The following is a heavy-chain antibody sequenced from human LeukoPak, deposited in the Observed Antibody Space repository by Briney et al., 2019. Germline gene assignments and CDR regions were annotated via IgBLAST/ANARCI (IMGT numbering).Heavy chain of an antibody. CDR2: IGGSGAST. V-gene: IGHV3-23*01. CDR3: ARDFYGDQIDY. D-gene: IGHD4-17*01. Sequence: GGSLRLSCAASGFTFSSYAMSWVRQAPGRGLEWVSAIGGSGASTYYADSVKGRFTISRDNAKNSLYLQMNSLRAEDTAVYYCARDFYGDQIDYWGQGTLVTVSS. J-gene: IGHJ4*02. CDR1: GFTFSSYA.